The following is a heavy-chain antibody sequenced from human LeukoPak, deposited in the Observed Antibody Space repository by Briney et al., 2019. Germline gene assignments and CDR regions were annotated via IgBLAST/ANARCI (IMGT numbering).Heavy chain of an antibody. CDR1: GGTFSSYA. Sequence: ASVKVSCKASGGTFSSYAIRWVRQAPGQGLEWMGWINPNSGGTNYAQKFQGRVTMTRDTSISTAYMELSRLRSDDTAVYYCARAENYYDSSGYYYYWGQGTLVTVSS. CDR3: ARAENYYDSSGYYYY. CDR2: INPNSGGT. V-gene: IGHV1-2*02. J-gene: IGHJ4*02. D-gene: IGHD3-22*01.